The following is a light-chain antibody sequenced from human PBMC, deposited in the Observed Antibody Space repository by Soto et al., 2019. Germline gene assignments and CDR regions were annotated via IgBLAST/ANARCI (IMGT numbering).Light chain of an antibody. CDR1: QSVGRY. V-gene: IGKV3-11*01. J-gene: IGKJ3*01. Sequence: EIVLTQSPATLSMSPGERATLSCRASQSVGRYLAWYQQRPGQAPRLLVYDSSIRATGVAPRFSGSGSGTDFTLTIDSLQSEDFAVYYCQQRGTGGVSFGPGTRVDVK. CDR3: QQRGTGGVS. CDR2: DSS.